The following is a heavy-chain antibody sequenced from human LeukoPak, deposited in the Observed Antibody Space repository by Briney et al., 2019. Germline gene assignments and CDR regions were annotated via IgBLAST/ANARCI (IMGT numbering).Heavy chain of an antibody. D-gene: IGHD3-16*01. CDR3: ARSRGPNTFGGVHDF. J-gene: IGHJ4*02. V-gene: IGHV3-23*01. CDR1: GFTFSPYA. Sequence: GGSLRLSCAASGFTFSPYAMTWVRQAPGKGLEWVSGFSGSGGTTYYADSVKGRFTISRDNSKNTLYLQMNSLRAEDTAVYYCARSRGPNTFGGVHDFWGQGTPVTVSS. CDR2: FSGSGGTT.